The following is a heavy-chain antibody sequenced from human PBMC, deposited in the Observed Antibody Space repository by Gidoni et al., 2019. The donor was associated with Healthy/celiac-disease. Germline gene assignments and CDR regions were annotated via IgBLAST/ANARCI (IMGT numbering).Heavy chain of an antibody. CDR3: ARERGSSGPSWYYYGMDV. CDR2: IYHSGST. V-gene: IGHV4-4*02. J-gene: IGHJ6*02. CDR1: AGPISSSNW. Sequence: QVQLQESGPGPVKPSGTLSPTCAVSAGPISSSNWWSWVRQPPGKGLEWIGEIYHSGSTNYNPSLKSRVTISVDKSKNQFSLKLSSVTAADTAVYYCARERGSSGPSWYYYGMDVWGQGTTVTVSS. D-gene: IGHD6-19*01.